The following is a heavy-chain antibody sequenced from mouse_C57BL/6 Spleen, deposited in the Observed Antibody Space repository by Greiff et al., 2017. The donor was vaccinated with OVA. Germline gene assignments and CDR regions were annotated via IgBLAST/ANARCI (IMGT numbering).Heavy chain of an antibody. CDR1: GYTFTSYW. Sequence: QVQLQQSGAELVKPGASVKMSCKASGYTFTSYWITWVKQRPGQGLEWIGDIYPGSGSTNYNEKFKSKATLTVDTSSSTAYMQLSSLTSEDSAVYYCARSIITTVVAHWYFDVWGTGTTVTVSS. CDR3: ARSIITTVVAHWYFDV. J-gene: IGHJ1*03. V-gene: IGHV1-55*01. D-gene: IGHD1-1*01. CDR2: IYPGSGST.